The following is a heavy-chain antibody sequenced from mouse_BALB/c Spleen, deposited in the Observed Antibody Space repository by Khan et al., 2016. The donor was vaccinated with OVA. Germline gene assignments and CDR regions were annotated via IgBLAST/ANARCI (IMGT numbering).Heavy chain of an antibody. J-gene: IGHJ2*01. Sequence: QVQLKESGAELAKPGASVKMSCKASGYTFINYWILWVKQRPGQGLEWIGYINPSTGYTEYNQNFKDKATLTADKSSSTAYMPLSSLTSEDSAVYYCASRGPRWNIDYWGQGTTLTVSS. V-gene: IGHV1-7*01. CDR2: INPSTGYT. CDR3: ASRGPRWNIDY. CDR1: GYTFINYW. D-gene: IGHD1-1*01.